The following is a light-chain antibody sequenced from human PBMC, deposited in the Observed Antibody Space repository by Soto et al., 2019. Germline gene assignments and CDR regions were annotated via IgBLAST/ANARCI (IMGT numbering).Light chain of an antibody. Sequence: GDRVTITCRASQRITGWLAWYQQKPGKAPQLLIYDASSLESGVPSRFSGSGSGTEFTLTISSLQPDDFATYYCQHYNSYSEAFGQGTTGDIK. CDR3: QHYNSYSEA. J-gene: IGKJ1*01. CDR1: QRITGW. CDR2: DAS. V-gene: IGKV1-5*01.